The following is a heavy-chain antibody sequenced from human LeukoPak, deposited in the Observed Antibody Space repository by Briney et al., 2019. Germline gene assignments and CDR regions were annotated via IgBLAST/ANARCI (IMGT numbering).Heavy chain of an antibody. Sequence: SETLSLTCTVSGGSISSYYWSWIRQPAGKGPEWIGRIYTSGSTNYNPSLKSRVTMSVDTSKNQFSLKLSSVTAADTAVYYCARGVMLEFYYYYMDVWGKGTTVTVSS. CDR1: GGSISSYY. CDR3: ARGVMLEFYYYYMDV. V-gene: IGHV4-4*07. J-gene: IGHJ6*03. D-gene: IGHD3-16*01. CDR2: IYTSGST.